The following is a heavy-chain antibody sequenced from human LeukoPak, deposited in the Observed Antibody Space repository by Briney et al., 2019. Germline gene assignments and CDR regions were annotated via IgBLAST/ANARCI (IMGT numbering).Heavy chain of an antibody. Sequence: GGSLRLSCAASGFTFSSYGMHWVRQAPGKGLEWVAVISYDGSNKYYADSVKGRFTISRDNSKNTLYLQMNSLRAEDTAVYYCAKAGVATPINDFDYWGQGTLVTVSS. CDR2: ISYDGSNK. J-gene: IGHJ4*02. D-gene: IGHD5-12*01. CDR1: GFTFSSYG. V-gene: IGHV3-30*18. CDR3: AKAGVATPINDFDY.